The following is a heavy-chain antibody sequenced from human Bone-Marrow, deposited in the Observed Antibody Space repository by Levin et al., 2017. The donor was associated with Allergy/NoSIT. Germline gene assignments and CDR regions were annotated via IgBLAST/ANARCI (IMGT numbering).Heavy chain of an antibody. Sequence: GGSLRLSCAVSGFTASTHYMSWVRQAPGKGLEWVSVIQSGDSAYYADSVKGRFTLSRDNSENTMSLEMNSLRGEDTAVYYCARVGSGYTFDLWGQGTLVTVSS. CDR1: GFTASTHY. CDR3: ARVGSGYTFDL. J-gene: IGHJ4*02. V-gene: IGHV3-66*01. D-gene: IGHD5-18*01. CDR2: IQSGDSA.